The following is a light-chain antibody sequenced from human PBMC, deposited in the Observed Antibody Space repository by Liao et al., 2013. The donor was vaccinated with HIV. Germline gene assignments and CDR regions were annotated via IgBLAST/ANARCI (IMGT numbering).Light chain of an antibody. J-gene: IGLJ1*01. CDR2: YDS. CDR1: NIGSKS. V-gene: IGLV3-21*01. CDR3: QVWDTNSDHPYV. Sequence: SYVLTQPPSVSVAPGKTARITCGGNNIGSKSVHWYQQKPGQAPVLVIYYDSDRPSVIPERFSGSNSGNTATLSISRVEAGDEADYYCQVWDTNSDHPYVFGTGTKVTVL.